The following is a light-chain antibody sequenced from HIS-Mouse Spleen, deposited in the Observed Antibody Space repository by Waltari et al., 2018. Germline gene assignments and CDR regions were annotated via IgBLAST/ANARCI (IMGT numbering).Light chain of an antibody. J-gene: IGLJ1*01. Sequence: QSALTQPASVSGSPGQSITISSTGTSSDVGGYNYVSWYQQHPGKTPKLMIYYVSNRPSGVSNRFSGSKSDNTASLTISGLQAEDEADYYCSSYTSSSTLVFGTGTKVTVL. CDR2: YVS. CDR1: SSDVGGYNY. V-gene: IGLV2-14*03. CDR3: SSYTSSSTLV.